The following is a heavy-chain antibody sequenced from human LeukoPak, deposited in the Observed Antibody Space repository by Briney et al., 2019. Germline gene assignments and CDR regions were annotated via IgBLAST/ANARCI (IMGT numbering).Heavy chain of an antibody. CDR2: IYHSGST. V-gene: IGHV4-39*07. CDR3: ARLSTVTTSFDY. CDR1: GDSISSSNCY. J-gene: IGHJ4*02. Sequence: SETLSLTCTVSGDSISSSNCYWGWIRQPPGKGLEWIGSIYHSGSTYYNPSLKSRVTMSVDTSKNQFSLKLNSVTAADTAMYYCARLSTVTTSFDYWGQGTLVTVSS. D-gene: IGHD4-17*01.